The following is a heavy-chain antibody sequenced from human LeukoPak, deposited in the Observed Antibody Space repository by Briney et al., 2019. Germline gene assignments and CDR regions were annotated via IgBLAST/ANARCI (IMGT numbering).Heavy chain of an antibody. D-gene: IGHD6-13*01. J-gene: IGHJ1*01. Sequence: GSSLRLSCGTSGFNFTRHGMHWVRQAPGKGLEWVAVIWHTSMSAFYSDSVKGRFIISRDNSRNTLYLQMSNLRADDTAVYYCAKELGVPAAGWQIQQCGLGTLVTVSS. CDR2: IWHTSMSA. CDR3: AKELGVPAAGWQIQQ. V-gene: IGHV3-33*06. CDR1: GFNFTRHG.